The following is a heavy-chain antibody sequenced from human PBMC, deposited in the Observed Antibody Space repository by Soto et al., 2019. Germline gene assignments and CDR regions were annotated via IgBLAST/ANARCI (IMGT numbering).Heavy chain of an antibody. D-gene: IGHD5-18*01. J-gene: IGHJ4*02. CDR1: GGSITSYY. CDR2: IYYNGNT. Sequence: QVQLQQSGPGLVKPSETLSLTCNVSGGSITSYYWNWIRQPPGKGLEWIAYIYYNGNTDSNPSLESRVTISLDTPKNQLSLELSSVTAADTAVYYWGRGYHGYSYDNFDYWGKGILVTVSS. V-gene: IGHV4-59*01. CDR3: GRGYHGYSYDNFDY.